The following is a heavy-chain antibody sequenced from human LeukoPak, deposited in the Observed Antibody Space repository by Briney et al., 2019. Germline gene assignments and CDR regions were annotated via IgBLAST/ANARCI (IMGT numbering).Heavy chain of an antibody. D-gene: IGHD6-6*01. J-gene: IGHJ4*02. CDR1: ISTFSSSA. Sequence: PGGSLRLSCAASISTFSSSAMHWVRQAPGKGLEWVAVISYDGSNKYYADSVKGRFTISRDNSKNTLYLQMNSLRAEDTAVYYCAKLDSSSSADYWGQGTLVTVSS. CDR3: AKLDSSSSADY. CDR2: ISYDGSNK. V-gene: IGHV3-30*18.